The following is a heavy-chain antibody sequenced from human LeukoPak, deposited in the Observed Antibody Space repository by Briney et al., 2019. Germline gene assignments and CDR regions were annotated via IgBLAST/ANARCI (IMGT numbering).Heavy chain of an antibody. Sequence: GGSLRLSCAASEFTFSSYAMHWVRQAPGKGLEWVAVISYDGSNKYYADSVKGRCTISRDNSKNTLYLQMNSLRAEDTAVYYCAKDLHKTASFGVVITRNYYYYMDVWGKGTTVTVSS. D-gene: IGHD3-3*01. CDR3: AKDLHKTASFGVVITRNYYYYMDV. CDR1: EFTFSSYA. J-gene: IGHJ6*03. CDR2: ISYDGSNK. V-gene: IGHV3-30*04.